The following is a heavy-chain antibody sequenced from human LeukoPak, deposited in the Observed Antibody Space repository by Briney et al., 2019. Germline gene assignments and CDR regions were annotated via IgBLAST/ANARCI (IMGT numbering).Heavy chain of an antibody. Sequence: GESLKISCQHSEYSFPNYWIGWVRQMPGKGLEWMGIIYPGDSDTRYSPSFQGQVTISADKSISTAYLQWSSLKASDTAMYYCARHGGWYYGSGTLDYWGQGTLVTVSS. V-gene: IGHV5-51*01. CDR3: ARHGGWYYGSGTLDY. D-gene: IGHD3-10*01. CDR1: EYSFPNYW. J-gene: IGHJ4*02. CDR2: IYPGDSDT.